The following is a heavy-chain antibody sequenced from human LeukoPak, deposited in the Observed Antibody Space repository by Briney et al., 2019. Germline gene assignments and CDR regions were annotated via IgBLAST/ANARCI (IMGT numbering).Heavy chain of an antibody. Sequence: ASVKVSCKASGYTFTSYDINWVRQATGQGLEWMGWMNPNSGNTGYAQKFQGRVTITRNTSISTAYMELSSLRSEDTAVYYCAKDRRITMVRGVTPNYYYYMDVWGKGTTVTISS. D-gene: IGHD3-10*01. CDR1: GYTFTSYD. V-gene: IGHV1-8*03. CDR2: MNPNSGNT. J-gene: IGHJ6*03. CDR3: AKDRRITMVRGVTPNYYYYMDV.